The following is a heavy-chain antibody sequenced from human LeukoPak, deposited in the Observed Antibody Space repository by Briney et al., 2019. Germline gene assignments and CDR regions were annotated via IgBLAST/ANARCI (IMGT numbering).Heavy chain of an antibody. Sequence: SETLSLTCTVSGGSISSGGYYWSWIRQHPGKGLEWIGYIYYSGSTYYNPSLKSRVTISVDTSKNQFSLKLSSVTAADTAVYYCARGLLNCSGGSCYESSLDYWGQGTLVPVSS. V-gene: IGHV4-31*03. D-gene: IGHD2-15*01. J-gene: IGHJ4*02. CDR1: GGSISSGGYY. CDR3: ARGLLNCSGGSCYESSLDY. CDR2: IYYSGST.